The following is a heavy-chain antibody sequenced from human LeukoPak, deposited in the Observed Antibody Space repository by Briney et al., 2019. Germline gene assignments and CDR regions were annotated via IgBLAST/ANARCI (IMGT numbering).Heavy chain of an antibody. CDR2: INHSGST. CDR1: GGSISSSSYY. Sequence: SETLSLTCTVSGGSISSSSYYWGWIRQPPGKGLEWIGEINHSGSTNYNPSLKSRVTISVDTSKNQFSLKLSSVTAADTAVYYCATRGRHSWYLSHDYWGQGTLVTVSS. CDR3: ATRGRHSWYLSHDY. V-gene: IGHV4-39*07. D-gene: IGHD6-13*01. J-gene: IGHJ4*02.